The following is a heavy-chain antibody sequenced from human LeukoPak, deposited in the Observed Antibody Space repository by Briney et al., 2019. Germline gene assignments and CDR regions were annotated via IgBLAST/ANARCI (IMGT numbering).Heavy chain of an antibody. Sequence: ASVKVSCKASGYTFTSYYMHWVRQAPGKGLEWMGIINPSGGSTSYALKFQGRVTMTRDTSTSTVYMELSSLRSEDTAVYYCALGRALADYYFDYWGQGTLVTVSS. CDR1: GYTFTSYY. D-gene: IGHD1-26*01. J-gene: IGHJ4*02. CDR3: ALGRALADYYFDY. CDR2: INPSGGST. V-gene: IGHV1-46*01.